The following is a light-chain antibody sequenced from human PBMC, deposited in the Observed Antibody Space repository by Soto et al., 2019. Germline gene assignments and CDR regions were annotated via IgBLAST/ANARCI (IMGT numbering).Light chain of an antibody. J-gene: IGKJ5*01. CDR3: QQTYNTPRT. Sequence: DIQVTQSPCSLSAYVGYRVTITCWASQSISGYLNWYQQKPGKAPKLVISAASSLQSGVPSRFSGSGSGTDFALTISSLQVEDFATYYCQQTYNTPRTFGQGTRLEI. CDR1: QSISGY. V-gene: IGKV1-39*01. CDR2: AAS.